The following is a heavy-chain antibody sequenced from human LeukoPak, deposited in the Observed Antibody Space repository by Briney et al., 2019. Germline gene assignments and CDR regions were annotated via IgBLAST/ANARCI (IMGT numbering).Heavy chain of an antibody. CDR3: AGDRSTNPYYFDY. V-gene: IGHV3-21*01. J-gene: IGHJ4*02. D-gene: IGHD1-14*01. CDR1: GFTFSSYS. CDR2: ISSSSSYI. Sequence: PGGSLRLSCAASGFTFSSYSMNWVRQAPGKGLEWVSSISSSSSYIYYADSVKDRFTISRDNAKNSLYLQMNSLRAEDTAVYYCAGDRSTNPYYFDYWGQGTLVTVSS.